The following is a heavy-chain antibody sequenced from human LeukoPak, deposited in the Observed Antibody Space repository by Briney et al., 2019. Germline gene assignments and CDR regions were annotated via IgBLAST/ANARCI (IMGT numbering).Heavy chain of an antibody. V-gene: IGHV1-18*04. J-gene: IGHJ3*02. CDR1: GCTFTSYY. CDR2: ISAYNGNT. Sequence: ASVKVSCKASGCTFTSYYMHWVRQAPGQGLEWMGWISAYNGNTNYAQKLQGRVTMTTDTSTSTAYMELSRLRSDDTAVYYCARDSGYSYGSHAFDIWGQGTMVTVSS. D-gene: IGHD5-18*01. CDR3: ARDSGYSYGSHAFDI.